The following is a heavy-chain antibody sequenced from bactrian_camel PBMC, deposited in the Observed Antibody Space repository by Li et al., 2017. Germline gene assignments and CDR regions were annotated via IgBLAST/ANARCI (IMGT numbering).Heavy chain of an antibody. CDR3: AADQAVLLELPDGTCPGPHNY. D-gene: IGHD3*01. Sequence: HVQLVESGGGSVQAGGSLTLTCTASGITFREPDMGWYRQAAGKECELVSTIVYGGKPYYSDSVKGRFTASLDSASDTASLQMNNLRPEDTAVYFCAADQAVLLELPDGTCPGPHNYWGRGTQVTVS. CDR1: GITFREPD. CDR2: IVYGGKP. V-gene: IGHV3S53*01. J-gene: IGHJ4*01.